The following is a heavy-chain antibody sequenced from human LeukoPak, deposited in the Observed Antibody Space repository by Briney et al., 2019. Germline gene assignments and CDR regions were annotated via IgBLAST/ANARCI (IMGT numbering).Heavy chain of an antibody. J-gene: IGHJ4*02. V-gene: IGHV3-23*01. D-gene: IGHD3-10*01. CDR3: AKRGIVNRAVIIIGFHKEAYYFDY. CDR1: GITLSNYG. CDR2: ISERGGST. Sequence: GGSLRLSCVVSGITLSNYGMSWVRQAPGKGLEWVSGISERGGSTNYADSVKGRFIISRDTSKNTVYLQMNSLRVEDTAVYFCAKRGIVNRAVIIIGFHKEAYYFDYWGQGILVNVSS.